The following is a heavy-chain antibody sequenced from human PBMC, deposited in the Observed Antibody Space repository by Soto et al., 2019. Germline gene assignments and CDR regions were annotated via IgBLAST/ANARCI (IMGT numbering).Heavy chain of an antibody. Sequence: GGSVTLSCAASGFTFRSYALNWLRQAPGKGLEWVSGISVSDGTTDYADSVKGRFTNSRDNSKDNLYLQMNALRVDDTAPYYCPKRGLACTGLDCFQLGHCGQGNLVTV. CDR2: ISVSDGTT. V-gene: IGHV3-23*01. D-gene: IGHD2-8*02. CDR3: PKRGLACTGLDCFQLGH. J-gene: IGHJ4*02. CDR1: GFTFRSYA.